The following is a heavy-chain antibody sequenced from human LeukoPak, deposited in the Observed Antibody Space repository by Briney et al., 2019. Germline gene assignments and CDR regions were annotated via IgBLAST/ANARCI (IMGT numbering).Heavy chain of an antibody. CDR1: GYSFSSYW. V-gene: IGHV5-51*01. Sequence: GESLKISCKGSGYSFSSYWIGWVRQMPGKGLEWMGIIYPGDSDTRYSPSFQGQVTISADKSISTAYLQWSSLKASDTAMYYCARHLNALYSRPGEGAFDIWGQGTMVTVSS. J-gene: IGHJ3*02. D-gene: IGHD2-2*02. CDR2: IYPGDSDT. CDR3: ARHLNALYSRPGEGAFDI.